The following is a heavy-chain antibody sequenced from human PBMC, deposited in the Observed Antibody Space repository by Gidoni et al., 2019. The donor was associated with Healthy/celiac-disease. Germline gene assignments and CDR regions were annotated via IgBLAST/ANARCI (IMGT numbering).Heavy chain of an antibody. CDR3: ARLLRDKWELLLNWFDP. CDR1: GGSISSSSYY. CDR2: IYYSGST. D-gene: IGHD1-26*01. J-gene: IGHJ5*02. Sequence: QLQLQESGPGLVKPSETLSLTCTVSGGSISSSSYYWGWIRQPPGKGLEWIGSIYYSGSTYYNPSLKSRVTISVDTSKNQFSLKLSSVTAADTAVYYCARLLRDKWELLLNWFDPWGQGTLVTVSS. V-gene: IGHV4-39*01.